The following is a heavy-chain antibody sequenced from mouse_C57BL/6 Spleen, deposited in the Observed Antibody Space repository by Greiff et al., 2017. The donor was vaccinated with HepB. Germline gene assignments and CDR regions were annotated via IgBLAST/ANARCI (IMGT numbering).Heavy chain of an antibody. CDR3: ARPRYYYGSSYDWYFDV. CDR1: GYTFTSYW. D-gene: IGHD1-1*01. CDR2: IHPNSGST. Sequence: QVQLQQPGAELVKPGASVKLSCKASGYTFTSYWMHWVKQRPGQGLEWIGMIHPNSGSTNYNEKFKSKATLTVDKSSSTAYMQLSSLTSEDSAVYYCARPRYYYGSSYDWYFDVWGTGTTVTVS. J-gene: IGHJ1*03. V-gene: IGHV1-64*01.